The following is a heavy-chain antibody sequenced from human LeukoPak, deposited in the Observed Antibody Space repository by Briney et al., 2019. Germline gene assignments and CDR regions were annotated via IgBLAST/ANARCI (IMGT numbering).Heavy chain of an antibody. CDR2: INPNSGGT. CDR3: ARNSRMVRGADYYYMDV. Sequence: ASVKVSCKASGYTFTGYYMHWVRQAPGQGLEWMAWINPNSGGTNYAQKFQGRVTMTRDTSISTAYMELSRLRSDDTAVYYCARNSRMVRGADYYYMDVWGKGTTVTVSS. CDR1: GYTFTGYY. D-gene: IGHD3-10*01. J-gene: IGHJ6*03. V-gene: IGHV1-2*02.